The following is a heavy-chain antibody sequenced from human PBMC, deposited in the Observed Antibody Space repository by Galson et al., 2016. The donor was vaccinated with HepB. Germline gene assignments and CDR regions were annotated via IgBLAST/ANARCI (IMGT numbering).Heavy chain of an antibody. CDR3: VGYQRVAGTYYFDY. Sequence: SLRLSCAASGFGFSNYAMSWVRQAPGKGLEWLSVISVSGTNKFYAESVKGRFAIPRDGPENTVYLQMRSLRAEDTAVYYCVGYQRVAGTYYFDYWGQGTLVTVSS. D-gene: IGHD2-2*01. J-gene: IGHJ4*02. CDR2: ISVSGTNK. CDR1: GFGFSNYA. V-gene: IGHV3-23*01.